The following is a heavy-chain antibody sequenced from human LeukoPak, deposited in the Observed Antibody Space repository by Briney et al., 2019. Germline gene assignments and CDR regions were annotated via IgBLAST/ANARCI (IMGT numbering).Heavy chain of an antibody. V-gene: IGHV1-8*01. J-gene: IGHJ4*02. CDR1: GYTFTSYD. Sequence: ASVKVSCKASGYTFTSYDINWVRQATGQGLEWMGWMDPNSGNTGYAQKFQGRVTITRNTSISTAYMELSSLRSEDTAVYYCARGHSWGSLYYFDYWGQGTLVTVSS. CDR2: MDPNSGNT. CDR3: ARGHSWGSLYYFDY. D-gene: IGHD3-16*01.